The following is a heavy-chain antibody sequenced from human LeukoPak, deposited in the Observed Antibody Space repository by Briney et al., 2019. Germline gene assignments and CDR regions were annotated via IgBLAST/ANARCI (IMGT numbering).Heavy chain of an antibody. CDR2: IYHSGST. CDR3: ARVAYGDRLDY. CDR1: GGSISSTNW. V-gene: IGHV4-4*02. D-gene: IGHD4-17*01. Sequence: PSGTLSLTCAVSGGSISSTNWWSWVRQPPGKGLEWVGEIYHSGSTNYNPSLKSRVTISVDTSKNQFSLKLSSVTAADTAVYYCARVAYGDRLDYWGQGTLVTVSS. J-gene: IGHJ4*02.